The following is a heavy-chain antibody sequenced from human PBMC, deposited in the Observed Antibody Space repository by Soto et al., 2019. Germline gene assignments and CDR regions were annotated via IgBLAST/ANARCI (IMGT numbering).Heavy chain of an antibody. V-gene: IGHV1-18*01. CDR2: ISAYNGNT. D-gene: IGHD3-3*01. CDR3: ARVFDFWSGSYNWFDP. J-gene: IGHJ5*02. CDR1: GYTFTSYG. Sequence: ASVKVSFKASGYTFTSYGISWLRQAPGQGLEWMGWISAYNGNTNYAQKLQGRVTMTTDTSTSTAYMELRSLRSDDTAVYYCARVFDFWSGSYNWFDPWGQGTLVTVSS.